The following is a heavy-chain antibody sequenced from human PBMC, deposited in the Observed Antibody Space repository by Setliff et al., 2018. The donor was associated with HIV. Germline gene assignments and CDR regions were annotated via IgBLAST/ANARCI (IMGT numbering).Heavy chain of an antibody. CDR1: GDSISSISYY. CDR3: ASLPPLYDSSGYYFDY. CDR2: IYYSGST. J-gene: IGHJ4*02. Sequence: SETLSLTCSVSGDSISSISYYWGWIRQPPGKWLEWIGSIYYSGSTYYNPSLNSRVTISVDASKNQFSLKLSSVTAADTAVYYCASLPPLYDSSGYYFDYWGQGTLVTVSS. V-gene: IGHV4-39*01. D-gene: IGHD3-22*01.